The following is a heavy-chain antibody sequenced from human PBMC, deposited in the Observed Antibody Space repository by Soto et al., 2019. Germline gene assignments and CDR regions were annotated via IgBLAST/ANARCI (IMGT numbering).Heavy chain of an antibody. D-gene: IGHD1-1*01. V-gene: IGHV4-39*01. Sequence: PSETLSLTCTVSGGSISSTSYYWGWIRQPPGKGLEWIGNIYYSGSTYYNPSLKSRVTISVDTSENQFSLKLSSVTAADTAVYYCARRLSNWDFDYWGKGTLGTVSS. J-gene: IGHJ4*02. CDR1: GGSISSTSYY. CDR2: IYYSGST. CDR3: ARRLSNWDFDY.